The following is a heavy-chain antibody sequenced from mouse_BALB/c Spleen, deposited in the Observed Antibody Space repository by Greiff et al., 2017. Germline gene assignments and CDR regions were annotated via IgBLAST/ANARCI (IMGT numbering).Heavy chain of an antibody. J-gene: IGHJ4*01. CDR1: GYTFTSYW. CDR2: INPSNGRT. V-gene: IGHV1S81*02. Sequence: QVQLQQPGAELVKPGASVKLSCKASGYTFTSYWMHWVKQRPGQGLEWIGEINPSNGRTNYNEKFKGKATLTSDKSSSTAYMELSSLTSEDSAVYYCARRRSTFYAMDYWGQGTSVTVSS. D-gene: IGHD2-1*01. CDR3: ARRRSTFYAMDY.